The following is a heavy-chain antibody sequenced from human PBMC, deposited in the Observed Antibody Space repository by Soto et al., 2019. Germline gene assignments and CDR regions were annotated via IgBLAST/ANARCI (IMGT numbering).Heavy chain of an antibody. CDR3: ARDPYCSGGSCYYHYYYGMDV. D-gene: IGHD2-15*01. J-gene: IGHJ6*02. Sequence: QVQLVQSGAEEKKPGASVKVSCKASGYTFTSYAMHWVRQALGQRLEWMGWINAGNGNTKYSQKFQGRVTITRDTSASTAYMELSSLRSEDTAVYYCARDPYCSGGSCYYHYYYGMDVWGQGTTVTVSS. CDR1: GYTFTSYA. CDR2: INAGNGNT. V-gene: IGHV1-3*05.